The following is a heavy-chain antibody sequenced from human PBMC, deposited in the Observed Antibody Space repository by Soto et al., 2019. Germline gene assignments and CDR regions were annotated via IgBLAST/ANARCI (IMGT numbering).Heavy chain of an antibody. D-gene: IGHD6-25*01. CDR2: IYFTGNT. V-gene: IGHV4-39*01. J-gene: IGHJ5*02. Sequence: SETLSLTCTASGGSITSSSHFWGWVRQPPGKGLEWIGTIYFTGNTYYTPSLKSRLTMSIDTSKNEFSLRLNSVTAADTAVYYCAGQTFTIAAASYGRSNWFDPWGPGTLVTVSS. CDR1: GGSITSSSHF. CDR3: AGQTFTIAAASYGRSNWFDP.